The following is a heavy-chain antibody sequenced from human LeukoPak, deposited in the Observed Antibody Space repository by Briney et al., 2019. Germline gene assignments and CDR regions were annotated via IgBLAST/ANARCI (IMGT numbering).Heavy chain of an antibody. D-gene: IGHD3-22*01. CDR2: VSYSGST. CDR3: ARQGRQYYYDSSGYYWVGYYFDY. J-gene: IGHJ4*02. CDR1: NGSISSYTYF. V-gene: IGHV4-39*07. Sequence: SETLSLTCTVSNGSISSYTYFWSWIRQPAGKGLEWIGSVSYSGSTYYKPSLNRRATISVDTSKNQFSLKLSSVTAADTAVYYCARQGRQYYYDSSGYYWVGYYFDYWGQGTLVTVSS.